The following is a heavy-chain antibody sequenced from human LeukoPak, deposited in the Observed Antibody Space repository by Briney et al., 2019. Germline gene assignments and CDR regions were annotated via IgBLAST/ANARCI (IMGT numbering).Heavy chain of an antibody. D-gene: IGHD4/OR15-4a*01. V-gene: IGHV3-30-3*01. J-gene: IGHJ3*02. CDR3: ARSLTNYGAFDI. CDR2: ISYDGSNK. Sequence: PGRSLRLSCAASGFTFSSYAMHWVRQAPGKGLEWVEVISYDGSNKYYADSVKGRFTISRDNSKNTLYLQMNSLRAEDTAVYYCARSLTNYGAFDIWGRGTMVTVSS. CDR1: GFTFSSYA.